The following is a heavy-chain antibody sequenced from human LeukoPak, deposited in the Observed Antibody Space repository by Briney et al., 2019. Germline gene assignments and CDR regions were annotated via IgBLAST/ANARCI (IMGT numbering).Heavy chain of an antibody. CDR2: ISAGNGNT. CDR1: GNTFTSYA. Sequence: ASVKVSCKASGNTFTSYAIHWVRQAPGQRLEWMGWISAGNGNTKYSQNFQGRVTFISNTSATTAFMELSSLRSEDAAVYYCARDSGSGNNDYWGQGTLVTVSS. D-gene: IGHD1-26*01. CDR3: ARDSGSGNNDY. J-gene: IGHJ4*02. V-gene: IGHV1-3*01.